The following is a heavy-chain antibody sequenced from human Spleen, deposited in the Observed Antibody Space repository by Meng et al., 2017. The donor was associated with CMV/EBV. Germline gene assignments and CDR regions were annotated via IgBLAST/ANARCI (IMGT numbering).Heavy chain of an antibody. D-gene: IGHD3-10*01. CDR2: IYSTGNT. Sequence: SCKASGYTFTSYGISWVRQAPGKGLEWVSLIYSTGNTYYADSVKGRFTISRDYSKNTLYLQMNSLRAEDTAMYYCARDRFTMIRGVIYGMDVWGQGTTVTVSS. CDR3: ARDRFTMIRGVIYGMDV. J-gene: IGHJ6*02. V-gene: IGHV3-53*01. CDR1: GYTFTSYG.